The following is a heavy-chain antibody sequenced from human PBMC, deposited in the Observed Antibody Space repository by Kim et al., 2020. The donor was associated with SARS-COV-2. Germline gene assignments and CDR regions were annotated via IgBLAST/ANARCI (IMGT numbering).Heavy chain of an antibody. D-gene: IGHD3-9*01. Sequence: YAQKFQDRVTMTMDPSITPAYMELSSLGSEDTAVYYCARGVRTISNYDYWGQGTLVTVSS. V-gene: IGHV1-8*01. CDR3: ARGVRTISNYDY. J-gene: IGHJ4*02.